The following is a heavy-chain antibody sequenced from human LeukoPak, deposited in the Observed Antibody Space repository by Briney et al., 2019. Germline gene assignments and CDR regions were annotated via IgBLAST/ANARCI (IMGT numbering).Heavy chain of an antibody. V-gene: IGHV3-30-3*01. J-gene: IGHJ4*02. D-gene: IGHD3-10*01. CDR3: ARSASEFQSIDY. CDR1: GFTFSSYA. CDR2: ISYDGSNK. Sequence: GGSLRLSCAASGFTFSSYAMYWVRQAPGKGLEWVAVISYDGSNKYYADSVKGRFTISRDNSKNTLYLQMNSLRAEDTAVYYCARSASEFQSIDYWGQGTLVTVSS.